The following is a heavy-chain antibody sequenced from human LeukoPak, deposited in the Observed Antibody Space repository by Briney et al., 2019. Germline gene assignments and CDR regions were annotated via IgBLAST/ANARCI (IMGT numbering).Heavy chain of an antibody. D-gene: IGHD3-22*01. CDR3: ARTYCYDSSGYLGRDYYYYMDV. CDR1: GYSFTSYW. V-gene: IGHV5-51*01. CDR2: IYPGDSDT. J-gene: IGHJ6*03. Sequence: GESLKTSCKGSGYSFTSYWIGWVRQMPGKGLEWMGIIYPGDSDTRYSPSFQGQVTISADKSISTAYLQWSSLKASDTAMYYCARTYCYDSSGYLGRDYYYYMDVWGKGTTVTVSS.